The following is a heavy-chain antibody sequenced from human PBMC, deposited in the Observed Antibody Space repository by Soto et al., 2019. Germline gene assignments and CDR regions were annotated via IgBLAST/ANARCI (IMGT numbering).Heavy chain of an antibody. CDR3: ARESKDAPYYYYCMDV. Sequence: ASVQVSFQASGYTFTSYGISWLRQAPGQGLEWMGWISAYNGNTNSAQKLQGRVTMTTDTSTSTAYMELRSLRSDDTAVYYCARESKDAPYYYYCMDVWGQGTTVTVSS. CDR2: ISAYNGNT. J-gene: IGHJ6*02. CDR1: GYTFTSYG. V-gene: IGHV1-18*04.